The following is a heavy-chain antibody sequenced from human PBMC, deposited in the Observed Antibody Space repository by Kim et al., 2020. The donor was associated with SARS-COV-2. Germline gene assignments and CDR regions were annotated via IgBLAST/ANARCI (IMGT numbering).Heavy chain of an antibody. Sequence: SETLSLTCTVSDGSIGSYYWSWIRQPPGKGLEWIGYIYYSGSTNYNPSLKSRVTISVDMSKNQFSLKLSSVTAADTAVYYCARDSYSGSYHTFDYWGQGTLVTVSS. J-gene: IGHJ4*02. CDR1: DGSIGSYY. CDR3: ARDSYSGSYHTFDY. V-gene: IGHV4-59*01. D-gene: IGHD1-26*01. CDR2: IYYSGST.